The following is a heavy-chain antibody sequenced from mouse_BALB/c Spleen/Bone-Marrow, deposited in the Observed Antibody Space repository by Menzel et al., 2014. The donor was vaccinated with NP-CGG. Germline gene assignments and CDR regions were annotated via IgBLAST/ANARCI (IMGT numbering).Heavy chain of an antibody. J-gene: IGHJ1*01. CDR2: ISSGSSTI. Sequence: VQLKESGGGLVQPGGSRKLSCAASGFTFSSFGMHWVRQAPEKGLEWVAYISSGSSTIYYADTVKGRFTISRDNPKNTLFLQTTSLRSEDTAMYYCARSYGSFFWYFDVWGAGTTVTVSS. CDR3: ARSYGSFFWYFDV. CDR1: GFTFSSFG. V-gene: IGHV5-17*02. D-gene: IGHD1-1*01.